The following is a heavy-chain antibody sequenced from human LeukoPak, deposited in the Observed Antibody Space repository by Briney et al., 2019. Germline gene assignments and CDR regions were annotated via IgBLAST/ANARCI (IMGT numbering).Heavy chain of an antibody. Sequence: PGGSLRLSCAPSGFTFSSYGMHWVRQAPGKGLEWLAVIWCDGSNKYYADSVKGRFTISRDNSKNTLYLQMNSLRAEDTAVYYCTREYHSGWYYFDYWGQGTLVTVSS. CDR1: GFTFSSYG. V-gene: IGHV3-33*01. D-gene: IGHD6-19*01. J-gene: IGHJ4*02. CDR3: TREYHSGWYYFDY. CDR2: IWCDGSNK.